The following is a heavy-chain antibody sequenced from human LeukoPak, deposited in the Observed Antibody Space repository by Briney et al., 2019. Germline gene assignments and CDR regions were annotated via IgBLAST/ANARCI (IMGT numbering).Heavy chain of an antibody. J-gene: IGHJ6*02. CDR3: AREISTGVMDV. CDR1: GFTVSSNY. V-gene: IGHV3-66*01. D-gene: IGHD1-14*01. Sequence: GGSLRLSCAASGFTVSSNYMSWVRQAPGKGLEWVSVIYSGGSTYYADSVKGRFTISRDNSKNTLYLQMNSLRAEDTAVYYCAREISTGVMDVWGQGTTVTVSS. CDR2: IYSGGST.